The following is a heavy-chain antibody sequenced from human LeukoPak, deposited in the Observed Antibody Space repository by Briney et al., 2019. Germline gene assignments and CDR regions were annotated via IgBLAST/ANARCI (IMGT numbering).Heavy chain of an antibody. CDR2: INPNSGGT. CDR1: RYTLTGYY. V-gene: IGHV1-2*02. Sequence: ASVKVSCKAPRYTLTGYYFHWVRQAPGQGLEWMGWINPNSGGTNYAQKFQGRVTMTRDTSISTIYMELGRLRFDDTAVFYCATTGYGGTYDAFDIWGQGTMVTVSS. D-gene: IGHD4-23*01. CDR3: ATTGYGGTYDAFDI. J-gene: IGHJ3*02.